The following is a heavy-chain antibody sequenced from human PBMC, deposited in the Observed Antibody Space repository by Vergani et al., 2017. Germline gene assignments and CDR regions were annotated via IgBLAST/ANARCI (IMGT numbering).Heavy chain of an antibody. Sequence: EVQLVESGGGLVQPGGSLRLSCAASGFTFSSYEMNWVRQAPGKGLEWVSYISSSGSTIYYADSVKGRFTISRDNAKNSLYLQMNSLRAEDTAVYYWARDPLGVGYDFDYWGQGTLVTVSS. J-gene: IGHJ4*02. D-gene: IGHD3-16*01. CDR1: GFTFSSYE. CDR3: ARDPLGVGYDFDY. CDR2: ISSSGSTI. V-gene: IGHV3-48*03.